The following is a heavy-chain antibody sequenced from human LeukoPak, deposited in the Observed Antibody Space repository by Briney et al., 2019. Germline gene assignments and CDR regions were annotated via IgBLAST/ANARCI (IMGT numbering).Heavy chain of an antibody. J-gene: IGHJ4*02. Sequence: GGSLRLSCAASGFTFSSYWMIWVRQAPGKGREGVANIQQDGSEKYYVDSVKGRFTISRDNAKNSLYLQMNSLRAEDTAVYYCARNPPRYFNWGQGTLVTVSS. CDR2: IQQDGSEK. CDR1: GFTFSSYW. V-gene: IGHV3-7*05. D-gene: IGHD1-26*01. CDR3: ARNPPRYFN.